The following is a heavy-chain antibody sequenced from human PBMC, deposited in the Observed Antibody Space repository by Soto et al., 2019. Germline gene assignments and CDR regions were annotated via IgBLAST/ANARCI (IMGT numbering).Heavy chain of an antibody. CDR2: IYYSGST. Sequence: QVQLQESGPGLVKPSQTLSLTCTVSGGSISSGGYYWSRIRQHPGKGLEWIGYIYYSGSTYYNPSLKSRVTISVDTSKNQFSLKLSSVTAADTAVYYCARTSIAAAGPAYYFDYWGQGTLVTVSS. CDR3: ARTSIAAAGPAYYFDY. CDR1: GGSISSGGYY. V-gene: IGHV4-31*03. D-gene: IGHD6-13*01. J-gene: IGHJ4*02.